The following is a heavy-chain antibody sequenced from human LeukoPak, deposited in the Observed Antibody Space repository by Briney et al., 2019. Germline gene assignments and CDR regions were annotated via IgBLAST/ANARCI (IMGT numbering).Heavy chain of an antibody. J-gene: IGHJ4*02. CDR1: GASISSYY. CDR3: ARDNPPQYNSGWFAY. V-gene: IGHV4-4*07. CDR2: IYTSGST. D-gene: IGHD6-19*01. Sequence: PSETLSLTCTVSGASISSYYWSWIRQPAGKGLEWIGRIYTSGSTNANPSLKTRITMSIDTSENHISLKLSSVTAADTAVYYCARDNPPQYNSGWFAYWGQGTLVSVSS.